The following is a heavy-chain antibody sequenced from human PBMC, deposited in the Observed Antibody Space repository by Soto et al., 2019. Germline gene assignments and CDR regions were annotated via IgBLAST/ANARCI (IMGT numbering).Heavy chain of an antibody. D-gene: IGHD6-19*01. CDR3: AKDFSGPGTEGIAVAGGFDY. V-gene: IGHV3-23*01. J-gene: IGHJ4*02. Sequence: EVQLLESGGGLVQPGGSLRLSCAASGFTFSSYAMSWVRQAPGKGLEWVSAISGSGGSTYYADSVKGRFTISRDNSKNTLYLQMNSLRAEDTAVYYCAKDFSGPGTEGIAVAGGFDYWGQGTLVTVSS. CDR1: GFTFSSYA. CDR2: ISGSGGST.